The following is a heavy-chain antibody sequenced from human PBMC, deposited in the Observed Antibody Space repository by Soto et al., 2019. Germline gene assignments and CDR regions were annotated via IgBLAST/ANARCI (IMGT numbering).Heavy chain of an antibody. CDR1: GGSISSSNW. CDR2: IYHSGSN. CDR3: ARGSGEDSSSSQPFDY. Sequence: QVQLQESGPGLVKPSGTLSLTCAVSGGSISSSNWWSWVRQPPGKGLEWIGEIYHSGSNNYNPSPKSRVTISGDKSKNPFSLKLSSVTAADTAVYYCARGSGEDSSSSQPFDYWGQGTLVTVSS. J-gene: IGHJ4*02. D-gene: IGHD6-13*01. V-gene: IGHV4-4*02.